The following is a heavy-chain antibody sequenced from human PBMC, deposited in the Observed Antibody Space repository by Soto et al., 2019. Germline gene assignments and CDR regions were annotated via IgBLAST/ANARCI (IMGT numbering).Heavy chain of an antibody. CDR3: ASDQVVRGVGRRGCFDY. V-gene: IGHV3-30-3*01. CDR1: GFTFSSYA. CDR2: ISYDGSNK. D-gene: IGHD3-10*01. J-gene: IGHJ4*02. Sequence: GGSLRLSCAASGFTFSSYAMHWVRQAPGKGLEWVAVISYDGSNKYYADSVKGRFTISRDNSKNTLYLQMNSLRAEDTAVYYCASDQVVRGVGRRGCFDYWGQGTLVTVSS.